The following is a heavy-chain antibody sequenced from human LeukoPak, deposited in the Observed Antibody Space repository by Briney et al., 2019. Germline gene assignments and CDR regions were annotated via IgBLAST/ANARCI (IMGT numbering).Heavy chain of an antibody. J-gene: IGHJ4*02. CDR3: ARVRARCSTGCLLGNY. Sequence: GASVKVSCKTSGYTFTQYALNWVRQAPGQGLEWMGWINTNTGNPSYAPGFTGRFVFSLDTSVSTTYLEINSLKAEGTAVYYCARVRARCSTGCLLGNYWGQGTLVTVSS. CDR1: GYTFTQYA. CDR2: INTNTGNP. D-gene: IGHD2-2*01. V-gene: IGHV7-4-1*02.